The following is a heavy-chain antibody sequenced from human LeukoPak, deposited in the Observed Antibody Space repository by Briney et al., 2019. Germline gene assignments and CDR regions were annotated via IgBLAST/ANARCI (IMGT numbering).Heavy chain of an antibody. J-gene: IGHJ3*02. CDR3: ARDRGFQRFGELDDAFDI. D-gene: IGHD3-10*01. CDR2: INWNGGST. CDR1: GFTFSSYW. V-gene: IGHV3-20*04. Sequence: GGSLRLSCAASGFTFSSYWMSWVRQAPGKGLEWVSGINWNGGSTGYADSVKGRFTISRDNAKNSLYLQMNSLRAEDTALYYCARDRGFQRFGELDDAFDIWGQGTMVTVSS.